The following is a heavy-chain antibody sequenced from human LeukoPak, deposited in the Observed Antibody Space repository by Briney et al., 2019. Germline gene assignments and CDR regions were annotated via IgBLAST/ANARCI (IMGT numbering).Heavy chain of an antibody. Sequence: ASVKVSCKASGYTFTGYYMHWVRQAPGQGLEWMGWINPNSGGTNYAQKFQGRVTMTRDTSISTAYMELSRLRSDDAAVYYCARGGDVLLWFGRNNDFDYWGQGTLVTVSS. CDR2: INPNSGGT. D-gene: IGHD3-10*01. V-gene: IGHV1-2*02. J-gene: IGHJ4*02. CDR3: ARGGDVLLWFGRNNDFDY. CDR1: GYTFTGYY.